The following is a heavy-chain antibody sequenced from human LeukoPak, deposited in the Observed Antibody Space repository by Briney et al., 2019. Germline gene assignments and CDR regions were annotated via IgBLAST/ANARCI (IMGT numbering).Heavy chain of an antibody. CDR2: IIPIFGTA. V-gene: IGHV1-69*01. J-gene: IGHJ5*02. CDR1: GGTFSSYA. D-gene: IGHD3-3*01. Sequence: GASVKVSCKASGGTFSSYAISWVRQAPGQGLEWMGGIIPIFGTANYAQKFQGRVTITADESTSTAYMELSSLRSEDTAVYYCARDNHDFWSGYWLNWFDPWGQGTLVTVSS. CDR3: ARDNHDFWSGYWLNWFDP.